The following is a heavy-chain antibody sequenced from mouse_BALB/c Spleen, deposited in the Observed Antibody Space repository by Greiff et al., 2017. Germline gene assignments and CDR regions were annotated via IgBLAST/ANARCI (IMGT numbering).Heavy chain of an antibody. CDR2: ISSGGSYT. Sequence: EVKLVESGGGLVKPGGSLKLSCAASGFTFSSYAMSWVRQSPEKRLEWVAEISSGGSYTYYPDTVTGRFTISRDNAKNTLYLEMSSLRSEDTAMYYCARRGDEGYDFDYWGQGTTLTVSS. CDR1: GFTFSSYA. D-gene: IGHD2-3*01. CDR3: ARRGDEGYDFDY. V-gene: IGHV5-9-4*01. J-gene: IGHJ2*01.